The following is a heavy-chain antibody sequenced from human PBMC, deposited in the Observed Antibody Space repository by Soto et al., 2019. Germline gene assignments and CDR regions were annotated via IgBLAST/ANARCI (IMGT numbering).Heavy chain of an antibody. CDR1: GVSIVSHF. V-gene: IGHV4-59*11. Sequence: SETLSLTCSVSGVSIVSHFCSCVRQAPGKGPELVGYIYHTVNTNYNPALKSRVTISTDTSKNQLSLQLTSVTAADTAVYYCARLQYTVVTALDIWGQGTMVTVSS. D-gene: IGHD2-15*01. CDR3: ARLQYTVVTALDI. CDR2: IYHTVNT. J-gene: IGHJ3*02.